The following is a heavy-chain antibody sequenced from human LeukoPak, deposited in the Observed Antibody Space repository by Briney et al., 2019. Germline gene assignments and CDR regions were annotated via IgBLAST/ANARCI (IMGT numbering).Heavy chain of an antibody. Sequence: GGSLRLSCAVSGLSSNYMSWVRQAPGKGLEWVSVIYGDGTTHYADSVKGRFTISRDSSKNTLYLQMTSLRGEDTAVFFCARVNRLTGTHYYYMDVWGKGTTVTVSS. D-gene: IGHD1-14*01. CDR2: IYGDGTT. CDR1: GLSSNY. V-gene: IGHV3-53*01. CDR3: ARVNRLTGTHYYYMDV. J-gene: IGHJ6*03.